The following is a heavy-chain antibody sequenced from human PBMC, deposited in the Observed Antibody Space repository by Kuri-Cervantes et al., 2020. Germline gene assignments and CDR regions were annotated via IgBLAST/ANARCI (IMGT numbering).Heavy chain of an antibody. V-gene: IGHV4-38-2*01. J-gene: IGHJ4*02. CDR2: IYHSGST. CDR3: ARSFLRIAVAGTDEYYFDY. D-gene: IGHD6-19*01. CDR1: GYSISSGYY. Sequence: GSLRLSCAVSGYSISSGYYWGWIRQPPGKGLEWIGSIYHSGSTYYNPSLKSRVTISVDKSKNQFSLKLSSVTAADTAVYYCARSFLRIAVAGTDEYYFDYWGQGTLVTVSS.